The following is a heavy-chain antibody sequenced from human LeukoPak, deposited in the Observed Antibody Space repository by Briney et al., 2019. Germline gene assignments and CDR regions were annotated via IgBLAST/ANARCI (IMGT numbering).Heavy chain of an antibody. J-gene: IGHJ4*02. CDR2: ISYDGSNK. CDR3: ASTSSPGYSSGWFGEVDY. Sequence: PGGSLRLSCAASGFTFSSYAMHWVRQAPGKGLEWVAVISYDGSNKYYADSVKGRFTISRDNSKNTLYLQMNSLRAEDTAVYYCASTSSPGYSSGWFGEVDYWGQGTLVTVPS. V-gene: IGHV3-30-3*01. CDR1: GFTFSSYA. D-gene: IGHD6-19*01.